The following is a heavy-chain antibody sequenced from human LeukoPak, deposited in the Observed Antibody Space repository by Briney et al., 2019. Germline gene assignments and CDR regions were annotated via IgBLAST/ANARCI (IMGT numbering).Heavy chain of an antibody. CDR1: GFTFSSYW. CDR3: ARSRTYGDYGRGLDY. J-gene: IGHJ4*02. V-gene: IGHV3-7*05. D-gene: IGHD4-17*01. Sequence: GGSLILSCSASGFTFSSYWMIWVRQAPGKGLEWVANINQVGSEKYYADSVKGRFTISRDNAKNTLYLQMNSLRAEDTAVYYCARSRTYGDYGRGLDYWGQGTLVTVSS. CDR2: INQVGSEK.